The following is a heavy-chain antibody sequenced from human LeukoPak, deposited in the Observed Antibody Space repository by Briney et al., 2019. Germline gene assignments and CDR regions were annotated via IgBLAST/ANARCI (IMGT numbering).Heavy chain of an antibody. CDR1: GYTFVVYY. Sequence: GASVTVSFKASGYTFVVYYLHWVRQAPGQGLEWMAWIDPYTGNTHYAQKFQGRITVTRDTSVSTTYMELSWLTSDDTARYYCAREYSASEHWGQGTLVTVSS. D-gene: IGHD5-12*01. V-gene: IGHV1-2*02. CDR3: AREYSASEH. CDR2: IDPYTGNT. J-gene: IGHJ4*02.